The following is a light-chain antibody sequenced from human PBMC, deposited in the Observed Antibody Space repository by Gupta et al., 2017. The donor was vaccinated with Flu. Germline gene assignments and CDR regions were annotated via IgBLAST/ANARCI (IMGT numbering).Light chain of an antibody. CDR1: QNIDDW. CDR3: QQYNIDSS. Sequence: DIQMTQSPSTLSAYVGDRVTITCRASQNIDDWLAWYQQKPGKAPELLIYKASTLQRGVPSRFSGSGSGTEFALTISGLQPDDIATYFCQQYNIDSSFGQGTKLEIK. J-gene: IGKJ2*03. V-gene: IGKV1-5*03. CDR2: KAS.